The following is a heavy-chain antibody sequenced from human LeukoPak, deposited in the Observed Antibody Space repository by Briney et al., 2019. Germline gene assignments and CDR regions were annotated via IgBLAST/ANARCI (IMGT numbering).Heavy chain of an antibody. Sequence: PSETLSLTCAVYGGSFSGYYWSWIRQPPGKGLEWIGEINHSGSTNYNPSLKSRVTLSVDTSKNQFSLKLSSVTAADTAVYYCANILYDSSGDPTVSRYYFDYWGQGTLVTVSS. CDR1: GGSFSGYY. D-gene: IGHD3-22*01. CDR2: INHSGST. J-gene: IGHJ4*02. V-gene: IGHV4-34*01. CDR3: ANILYDSSGDPTVSRYYFDY.